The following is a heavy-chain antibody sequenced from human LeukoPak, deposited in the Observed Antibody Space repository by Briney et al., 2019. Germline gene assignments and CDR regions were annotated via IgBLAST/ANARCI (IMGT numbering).Heavy chain of an antibody. CDR2: ISGSGGST. J-gene: IGHJ4*02. CDR3: AKRTATGIAAAGFDY. D-gene: IGHD6-13*01. V-gene: IGHV3-23*01. CDR1: GFTFSSYA. Sequence: GGSLRLSCAASGFTFSSYAMSWVRQAPGKGLERVSAISGSGGSTYYADSVKGRFTISRDNSKNTLYLQMNSLRAEDTAVYYCAKRTATGIAAAGFDYWGQGTLVTVSS.